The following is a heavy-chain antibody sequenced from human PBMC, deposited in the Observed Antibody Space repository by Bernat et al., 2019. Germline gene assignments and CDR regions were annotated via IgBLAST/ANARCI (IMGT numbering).Heavy chain of an antibody. Sequence: QLQLQESGPGLVKPSETLSLTCTVSGGSISTGSYYWGWIRQPPGKGLEWIGSIYYSGSTYYNPSLKSRVTISVDTSKNQFSLKLSSVTAADTAVYYCARSNGGSGYPGRIDYWGQGTLVTVSS. V-gene: IGHV4-39*01. CDR3: ARSNGGSGYPGRIDY. D-gene: IGHD3-22*01. CDR1: GGSISTGSYY. CDR2: IYYSGST. J-gene: IGHJ4*02.